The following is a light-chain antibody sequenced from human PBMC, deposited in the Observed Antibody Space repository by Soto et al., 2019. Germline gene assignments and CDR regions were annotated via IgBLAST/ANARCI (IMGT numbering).Light chain of an antibody. Sequence: QYPSILSVCPGERATLPCRASQSVSSNLAWYQQKPGQAPRLLIYGASTRAAGIPDRFSGSGSGTDFTLTITRLEPEDSAVYFCQQYTGPPTTFGQGTRLEI. V-gene: IGKV3-20*01. J-gene: IGKJ5*01. CDR3: QQYTGPPTT. CDR1: QSVSSN. CDR2: GAS.